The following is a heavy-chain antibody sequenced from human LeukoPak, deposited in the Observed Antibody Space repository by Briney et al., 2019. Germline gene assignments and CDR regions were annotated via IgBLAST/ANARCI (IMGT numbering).Heavy chain of an antibody. V-gene: IGHV3-74*01. Sequence: GGSLTLSCTASGFTFNEFWMHWVRHAPGTGLMWVSRIHKDGLHTWYADSMKGRFTISRDNAENTVYLQLNSLRVEDTAVYYCARESEAAGTYYLDHWGQGTLVTVSS. J-gene: IGHJ4*02. D-gene: IGHD6-25*01. CDR3: ARESEAAGTYYLDH. CDR2: IHKDGLHT. CDR1: GFTFNEFW.